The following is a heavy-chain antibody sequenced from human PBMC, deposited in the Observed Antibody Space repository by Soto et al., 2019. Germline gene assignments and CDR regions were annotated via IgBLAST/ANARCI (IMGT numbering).Heavy chain of an antibody. D-gene: IGHD1-26*01. CDR1: AGSVSSDCCY. CDR3: ARDRLPYSASYKYFDF. J-gene: IGHJ4*02. Sequence: SETLSLTCTVSAGSVSSDCCYWSWIRQPPGKGLEWIGYIYYSGNTNYNPSLKSRVTISGDTSKNQFSLKLSSVTAADTAMYYCARDRLPYSASYKYFDFWGQGTLVTVSS. CDR2: IYYSGNT. V-gene: IGHV4-61*01.